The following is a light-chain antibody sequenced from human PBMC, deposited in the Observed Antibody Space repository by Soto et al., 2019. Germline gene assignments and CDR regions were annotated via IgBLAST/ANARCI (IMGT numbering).Light chain of an antibody. CDR2: DAS. CDR1: QDISNY. CDR3: QQYDNLPRT. Sequence: DIQMTQSPSSLSASVGDIVTITCQASQDISNYLNWYQQKPGKAPKLLSYDASNLKTGVPSRFSGSGSGTDFTFTISSLQHEDITTNYCQQYDNLPRTFGPGTKVDIK. V-gene: IGKV1-33*01. J-gene: IGKJ3*01.